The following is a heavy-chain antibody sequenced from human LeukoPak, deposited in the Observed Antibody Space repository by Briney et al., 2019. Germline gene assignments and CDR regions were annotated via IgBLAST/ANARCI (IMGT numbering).Heavy chain of an antibody. V-gene: IGHV1-2*02. D-gene: IGHD3-10*01. CDR1: GYTFSGYY. CDR2: INPNSSDT. J-gene: IGHJ4*02. CDR3: ASGDRVTMLRGGNIGYFDY. Sequence: ASVKVSCKASGYTFSGYYMHWVRQAPGQGLEWMGWINPNSSDTDYAQKFQGRVTMTRDTSINTAYMELTRLRSDDTAVYYCASGDRVTMLRGGNIGYFDYWGQGTLVTVSS.